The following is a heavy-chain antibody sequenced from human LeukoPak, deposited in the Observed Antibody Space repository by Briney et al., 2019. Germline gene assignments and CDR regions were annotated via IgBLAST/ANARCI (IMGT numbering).Heavy chain of an antibody. D-gene: IGHD1-26*01. V-gene: IGHV4-34*01. CDR3: ARDSASYEVERYFDY. J-gene: IGHJ4*02. Sequence: SETLSLTCAVYGGSFSGFYWSWIRQPPGKGLEWIGEINHDGGTNYNPSLKSRVTILVDTSKNQFFLKLSSVTAADTAVYYCARDSASYEVERYFDYWGQGTLVTVSS. CDR2: INHDGGT. CDR1: GGSFSGFY.